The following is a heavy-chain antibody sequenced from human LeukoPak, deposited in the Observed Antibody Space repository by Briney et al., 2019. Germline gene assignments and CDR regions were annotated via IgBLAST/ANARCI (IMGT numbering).Heavy chain of an antibody. CDR1: GGSISSYY. D-gene: IGHD1-26*01. V-gene: IGHV4-4*07. CDR2: IYTSGST. Sequence: SETLSLTCTVSGGSISSYYLSWIRQPAGKGLEWIGRIYTSGSTNYSPSLKSRVTMSVDTSKNQFSLKLSSVTAEDTAVYYCARDQTSGSYYYYWGQGTLVTVSS. J-gene: IGHJ4*02. CDR3: ARDQTSGSYYYY.